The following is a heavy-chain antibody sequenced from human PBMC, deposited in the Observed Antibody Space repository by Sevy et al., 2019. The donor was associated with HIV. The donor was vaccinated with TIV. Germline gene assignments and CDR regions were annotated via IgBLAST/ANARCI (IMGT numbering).Heavy chain of an antibody. CDR2: IKQDGSEK. J-gene: IGHJ4*02. Sequence: GGSLRLSCAASGFTFSSYYMSWVRQAPGKGLEWVANIKQDGSEKYYVDSVKGRFTISRDNAKNSLFLQMNSLRAEDTAVYYCARASYDSIGYSYWGVHDYWGQGTLVTVSS. V-gene: IGHV3-7*01. CDR3: ARASYDSIGYSYWGVHDY. CDR1: GFTFSSYY. D-gene: IGHD3-22*01.